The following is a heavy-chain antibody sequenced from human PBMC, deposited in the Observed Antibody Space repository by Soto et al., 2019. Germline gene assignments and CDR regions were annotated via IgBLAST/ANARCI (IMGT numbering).Heavy chain of an antibody. CDR3: ARDSLFAFDY. CDR2: VSGSGTNK. V-gene: IGHV3-48*02. D-gene: IGHD3-10*02. J-gene: IGHJ4*02. CDR1: GFTFSRYS. Sequence: EVQLVESGGGLVQPGGSLRLSCAASGFTFSRYSMNWVRQAPGKGLEWVSYVSGSGTNKYYADSVKGRFTITRDNAKNSLYLQMNSLRDEDTAVYYCARDSLFAFDYWGQGTLVTVSS.